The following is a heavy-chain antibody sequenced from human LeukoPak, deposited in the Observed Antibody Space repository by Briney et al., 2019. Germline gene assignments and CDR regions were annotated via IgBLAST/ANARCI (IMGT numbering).Heavy chain of an antibody. CDR3: ARDPHYDFWSGYPHGPNWFDP. J-gene: IGHJ5*02. D-gene: IGHD3-3*01. V-gene: IGHV1-69*13. CDR2: IIPIFGTA. Sequence: ASVKVSCKASGGTFSSYAISWVRQAPGQGLEWIGGIIPIFGTANYAQKFQGRVTITADESTSTAYMELSSLRSEDTAVYYCARDPHYDFWSGYPHGPNWFDPWGQGTLVTVSS. CDR1: GGTFSSYA.